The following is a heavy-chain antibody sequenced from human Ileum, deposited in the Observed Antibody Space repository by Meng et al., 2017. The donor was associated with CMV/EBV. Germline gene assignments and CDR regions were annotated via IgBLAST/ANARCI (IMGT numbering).Heavy chain of an antibody. CDR2: INPNSCAT. Sequence: SVKVSCKASGYTFTGFYIHWVRQAPGQGLDWMGWINPNSCATNYAQTFQRRVTMTRDTSISTVYMELSWLRSDDTALYYCARRGLGGAVAGMGIDYWGQGTLVTVSS. CDR1: GYTFTGFY. D-gene: IGHD6-19*01. J-gene: IGHJ4*02. V-gene: IGHV1-2*02. CDR3: ARRGLGGAVAGMGIDY.